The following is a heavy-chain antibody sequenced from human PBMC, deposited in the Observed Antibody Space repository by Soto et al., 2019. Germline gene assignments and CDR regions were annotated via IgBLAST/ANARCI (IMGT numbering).Heavy chain of an antibody. Sequence: DVQLVESGGVVVQPGGSLRLSCAASGFTFDDYTMHWVRQAPGKGLEWVSLISWDGGSTYYADSVKGRFTISRDNSKNSLYLQMNSLRTEDTALYYCAKDTLRWELLGDFDYWGQGTLVTVSS. J-gene: IGHJ4*02. CDR3: AKDTLRWELLGDFDY. V-gene: IGHV3-43*01. CDR1: GFTFDDYT. CDR2: ISWDGGST. D-gene: IGHD1-26*01.